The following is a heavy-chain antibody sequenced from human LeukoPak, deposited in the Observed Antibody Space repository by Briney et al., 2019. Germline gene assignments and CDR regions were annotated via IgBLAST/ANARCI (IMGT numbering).Heavy chain of an antibody. D-gene: IGHD6-19*01. CDR3: ARDRARGRSGWYIYDY. CDR1: GFTFSSYA. CDR2: ISSSSSYI. V-gene: IGHV3-21*01. Sequence: PGGSLRLSCAASGFTFSSYAMSWVRQAPGKGLEWVSSISSSSSYIYYADSVKGRFTISRDNAKNSLYLQMNSLRAEDTAVYYCARDRARGRSGWYIYDYWGQGTLVTVSS. J-gene: IGHJ4*02.